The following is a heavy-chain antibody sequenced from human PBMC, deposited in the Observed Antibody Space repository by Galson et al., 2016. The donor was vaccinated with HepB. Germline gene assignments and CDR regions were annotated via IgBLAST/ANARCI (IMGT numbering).Heavy chain of an antibody. CDR3: ARDREPETTMPIFDH. D-gene: IGHD4-17*01. J-gene: IGHJ4*02. V-gene: IGHV3-11*01. Sequence: SLRLSCAASGFIFGDYYMSWIRQAPGKGLEWISYIAGGSTPVSHADSVKGRFTVSRDNAKRTPFLQMDSLRVDDTAMYFCARDREPETTMPIFDHWGQGVLVTVSS. CDR1: GFIFGDYY. CDR2: IAGGSTPV.